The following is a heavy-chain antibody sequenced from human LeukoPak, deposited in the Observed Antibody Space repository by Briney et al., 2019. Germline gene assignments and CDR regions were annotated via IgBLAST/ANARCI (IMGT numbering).Heavy chain of an antibody. CDR1: GFTFTTAW. D-gene: IGHD1-14*01. Sequence: GGSLRLSCLGSGFTFTTAWMSWVRQAPGEGLEWVGRIKETTYGGTTYYAAPVRGRFTISRDDSKNTLYLQMDNLRVEDTGVYFCSTDGNYWGQGTLVVVS. J-gene: IGHJ4*02. CDR3: STDGNY. V-gene: IGHV3-15*01. CDR2: IKETTYGGTT.